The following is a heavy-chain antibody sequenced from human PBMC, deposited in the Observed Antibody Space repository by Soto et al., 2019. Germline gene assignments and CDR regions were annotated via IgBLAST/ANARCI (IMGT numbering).Heavy chain of an antibody. CDR3: ARREYYDSSGYTFDY. CDR2: IYYSGST. D-gene: IGHD3-22*01. J-gene: IGHJ4*02. CDR1: GGSISSGDYY. Sequence: SETLSLTCTVSGGSISSGDYYWSWIRQPPGKGLEWIGYIYYSGSTYYNPSLKSRVTISVDTSKNQFSLKLSPVAAADTAVYYCARREYYDSSGYTFDYWGQGTLVTVSS. V-gene: IGHV4-30-4*01.